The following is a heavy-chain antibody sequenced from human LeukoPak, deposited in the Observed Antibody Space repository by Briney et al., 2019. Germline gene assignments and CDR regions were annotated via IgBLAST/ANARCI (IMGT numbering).Heavy chain of an antibody. CDR1: GGSISSYY. CDR2: IYTSGST. CDR3: ARELEEDCSSTSCYGWFDP. J-gene: IGHJ5*02. V-gene: IGHV4-4*07. D-gene: IGHD2-2*01. Sequence: PSETLSLTCTGSGGSISSYYWSWIRQPAGKGLEWIGRIYTSGSTNYNPSLKSRVTMSVDTSKNQFSLKLSSVTAADTAVYYCARELEEDCSSTSCYGWFDPWGHGTLVTVSS.